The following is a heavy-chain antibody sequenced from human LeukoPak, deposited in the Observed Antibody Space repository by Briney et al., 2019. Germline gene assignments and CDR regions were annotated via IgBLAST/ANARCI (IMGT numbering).Heavy chain of an antibody. Sequence: SETLSLTCTVSGGSISSYYWSWIRQPAGKGLEWIGRIYTSGSTNYNPSLKSRVTMSVDTSKNQFSLKLGSVTAADTAVYYCARGPRVSTQIAATGILDYWGQGTLVTVSS. CDR3: ARGPRVSTQIAATGILDY. CDR1: GGSISSYY. V-gene: IGHV4-4*07. CDR2: IYTSGST. J-gene: IGHJ4*02. D-gene: IGHD6-13*01.